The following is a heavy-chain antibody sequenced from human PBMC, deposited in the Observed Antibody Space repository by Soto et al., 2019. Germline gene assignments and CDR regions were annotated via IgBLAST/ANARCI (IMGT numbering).Heavy chain of an antibody. J-gene: IGHJ4*02. V-gene: IGHV1-18*01. Sequence: GASVKVSCKPSGYTFTTYGISWVRQAPGEGPEWMGWISGYNGNTKYAQKVQGRVTMTTDTSTSTAHMELRSLRSDDTAVYYCARGWGYDSSYYYFDYWGQGSQVTVSS. D-gene: IGHD3-22*01. CDR3: ARGWGYDSSYYYFDY. CDR2: ISGYNGNT. CDR1: GYTFTTYG.